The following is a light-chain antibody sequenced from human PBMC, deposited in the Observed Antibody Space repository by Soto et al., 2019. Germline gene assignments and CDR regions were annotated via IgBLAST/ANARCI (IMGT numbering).Light chain of an antibody. CDR3: CSYAGSSTP. V-gene: IGLV2-23*01. CDR1: SSDVGSYNL. J-gene: IGLJ3*02. CDR2: EGS. Sequence: QSALTQPASVSGSPGQSITISCTGTSSDVGSYNLVSWYQQHPGKAPKLMIYEGSKRPSGVSNRFSGSKSGNTASLTISGLQDEDEADYYCCSYAGSSTPFGGGTKLTVL.